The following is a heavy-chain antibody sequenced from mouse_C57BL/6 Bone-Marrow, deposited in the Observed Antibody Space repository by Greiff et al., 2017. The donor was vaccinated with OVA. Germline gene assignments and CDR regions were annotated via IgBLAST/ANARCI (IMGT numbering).Heavy chain of an antibody. CDR1: GYTFTDYY. CDR3: ARIGNYPYYFDY. V-gene: IGHV1-26*01. D-gene: IGHD2-1*01. Sequence: EVQLQQSGPELVKPGASVKISCKASGYTFTDYYMNWVKQSHGKSLEWIGDINPNNGGTSYNQKFKGKATLTVDKSSSTAYMELRSLTSEDSAFYYCARIGNYPYYFDYWGQGTTLTVSS. CDR2: INPNNGGT. J-gene: IGHJ2*01.